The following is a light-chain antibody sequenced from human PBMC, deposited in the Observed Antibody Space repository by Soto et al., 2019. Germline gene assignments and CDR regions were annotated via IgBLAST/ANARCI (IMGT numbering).Light chain of an antibody. CDR1: QSVSSN. Sequence: EIVMTQSPATLSVSPGEGATLSCRASQSVSSNLAWYQQKPGQAPRLLIYAASTRATGIPARFRGSGAGTEFTLSLTSLQSEDLAVYYCQLYNNWPPLTFGGVTKVEIK. V-gene: IGKV3-15*01. CDR2: AAS. CDR3: QLYNNWPPLT. J-gene: IGKJ4*01.